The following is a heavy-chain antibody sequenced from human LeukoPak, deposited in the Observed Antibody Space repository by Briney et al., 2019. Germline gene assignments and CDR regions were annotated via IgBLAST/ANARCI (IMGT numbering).Heavy chain of an antibody. Sequence: GGSPRLSCAASGFTFSNYAMNWVRQAPGKGLEWISGIGGSGTGTFYADSVKGRFTISRDNSKNTLFLQVTSLRAEDTAIYYCAKDSDTPGYFDYWGQGTPVTVSS. CDR3: AKDSDTPGYFDY. J-gene: IGHJ4*02. CDR1: GFTFSNYA. CDR2: IGGSGTGT. V-gene: IGHV3-23*01. D-gene: IGHD2-2*02.